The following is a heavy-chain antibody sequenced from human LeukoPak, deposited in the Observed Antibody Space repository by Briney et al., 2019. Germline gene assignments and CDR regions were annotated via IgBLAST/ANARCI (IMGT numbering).Heavy chain of an antibody. CDR1: GGAFSSYA. D-gene: IGHD3-10*01. V-gene: IGHV1-69*05. J-gene: IGHJ4*02. CDR3: ARDPTAGGSGNFLDY. Sequence: SVKVSCKTSGGAFSSYAISWVRQAPGRGLEWMGRIIPIFGSTNYAQKFQGRVTITTDESTSTAYMELSSLRSEDTAVYYCARDPTAGGSGNFLDYWGQGTLVTVSS. CDR2: IIPIFGST.